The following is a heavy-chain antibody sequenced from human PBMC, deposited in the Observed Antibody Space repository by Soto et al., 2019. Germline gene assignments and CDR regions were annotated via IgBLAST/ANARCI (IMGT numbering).Heavy chain of an antibody. D-gene: IGHD6-19*01. CDR2: INHSGST. Sequence: PSETLSLTCAVYGGSFSGYYWSWIRQPPGKGLEWVAEINHSGSTNYNPSLESRVTISVDTSKNQFSLKLSSVTAADTAVYYCGRDQGQWLVRGWFDPWGRGTLVTVSS. J-gene: IGHJ5*02. V-gene: IGHV4-34*01. CDR3: GRDQGQWLVRGWFDP. CDR1: GGSFSGYY.